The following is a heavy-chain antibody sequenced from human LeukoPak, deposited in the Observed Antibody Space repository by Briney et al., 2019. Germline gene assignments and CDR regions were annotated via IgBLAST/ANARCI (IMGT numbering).Heavy chain of an antibody. CDR2: INTDGSST. Sequence: GGSLRLSCAASGFTFSSYWMHWVRQAPGKGLVWVSRINTDGSSTSYAASVKGRFTISRDNAKNTLYLQMNSLRAEDTAVYYCARDQCTSTSCYGYNWFDPWGQGTLVTVSS. CDR1: GFTFSSYW. J-gene: IGHJ5*02. V-gene: IGHV3-74*01. CDR3: ARDQCTSTSCYGYNWFDP. D-gene: IGHD2-2*01.